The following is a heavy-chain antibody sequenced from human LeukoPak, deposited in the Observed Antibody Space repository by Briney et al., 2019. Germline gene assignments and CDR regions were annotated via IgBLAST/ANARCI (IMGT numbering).Heavy chain of an antibody. CDR1: GLTFSSYE. CDR2: ISSSGSNI. J-gene: IGHJ4*02. V-gene: IGHV3-48*03. CDR3: ARIDSSGYYYFDY. Sequence: GGSLRLFCAASGLTFSSYEMNWVRETPVKRLECVYYISSSGSNIYVAEPVRGRFTISRENAKNSLYLQMNSVRAEDTAVYYCARIDSSGYYYFDYWGEGTLVTVSS. D-gene: IGHD3-22*01.